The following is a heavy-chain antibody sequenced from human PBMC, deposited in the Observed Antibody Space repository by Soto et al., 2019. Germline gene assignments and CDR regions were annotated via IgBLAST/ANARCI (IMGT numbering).Heavy chain of an antibody. CDR1: GFTFSTYA. CDR2: ISYDGSNK. CDR3: ASPPVIDIVVPPDY. Sequence: QVQLVESGGGVVQPGRSLRLSCAASGFTFSTYAMHLVRQAPGKGLEWVAVISYDGSNKHYADSVKGRFTISRDNSKNTVYLQMNSLRAEDTAVYYCASPPVIDIVVPPDYWGQGTLVTVSS. V-gene: IGHV3-30*04. J-gene: IGHJ4*02. D-gene: IGHD2-15*01.